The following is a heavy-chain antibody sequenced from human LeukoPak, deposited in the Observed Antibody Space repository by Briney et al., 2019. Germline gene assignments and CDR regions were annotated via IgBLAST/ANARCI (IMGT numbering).Heavy chain of an antibody. J-gene: IGHJ4*02. V-gene: IGHV1-2*02. Sequence: ASVKVSCKASGYTFTGYYMHWVRQAPGQGLEWMGWINPNSGGTNYAQKFQGRVTMTRDTSISTAYMELSRLRSDDTAVYYCARLGWSGYYNYFDYWGQGTLVTVSS. CDR1: GYTFTGYY. CDR3: ARLGWSGYYNYFDY. D-gene: IGHD3-3*01. CDR2: INPNSGGT.